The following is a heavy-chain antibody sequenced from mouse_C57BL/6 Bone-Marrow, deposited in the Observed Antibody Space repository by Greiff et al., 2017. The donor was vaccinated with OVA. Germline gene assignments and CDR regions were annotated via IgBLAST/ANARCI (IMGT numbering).Heavy chain of an antibody. CDR2: INPYNGGT. V-gene: IGHV1-19*01. Sequence: VQLQQSGPVLVKPGASVKMSCKASGYTFTDYYMNWVKQSHGKSLEWIGVINPYNGGTSYNQKFKGKATLTVDKSSSTAYMELNSLTSEDSAVYYCAIWGYYGSSHDYWGQGTTLTVSS. J-gene: IGHJ2*01. CDR1: GYTFTDYY. CDR3: AIWGYYGSSHDY. D-gene: IGHD1-1*01.